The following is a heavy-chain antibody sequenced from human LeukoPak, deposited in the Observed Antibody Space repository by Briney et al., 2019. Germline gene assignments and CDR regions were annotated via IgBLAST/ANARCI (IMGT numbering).Heavy chain of an antibody. CDR1: GFTFSSYW. D-gene: IGHD1-26*01. CDR2: IKQDGSEK. J-gene: IGHJ4*02. Sequence: GGSLRLSCAASGFTFSSYWMSWVRQAPGKGLEWVANIKQDGSEKYYADSVKGRFTISRDNAKNSLLLQMSSLRAGDTAFYYCTKDITPYIVGATCGFDYWGQGTLVTVSS. CDR3: TKDITPYIVGATCGFDY. V-gene: IGHV3-7*03.